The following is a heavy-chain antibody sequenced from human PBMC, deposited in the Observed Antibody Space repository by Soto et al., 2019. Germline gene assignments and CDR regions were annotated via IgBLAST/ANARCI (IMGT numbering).Heavy chain of an antibody. V-gene: IGHV1-2*04. CDR2: INPNTGVT. J-gene: IGHJ5*02. D-gene: IGHD3-10*01. CDR1: GYTFTGYY. Sequence: ASVKVSCKASGYTFTGYYIHWVRQAPRQGLEWMGWINPNTGVTKYSQKFQGSVTMTRDTSLNTAYMELTRLKFDDTAVYYCARVYMFRGVGRWLDPWGRGTLVTVSS. CDR3: ARVYMFRGVGRWLDP.